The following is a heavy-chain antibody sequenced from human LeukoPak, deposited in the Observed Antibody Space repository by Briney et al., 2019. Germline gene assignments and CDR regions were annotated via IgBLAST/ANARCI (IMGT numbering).Heavy chain of an antibody. J-gene: IGHJ4*02. CDR3: ARHQYYYDSSGYSD. Sequence: GGSLGLSCAASGFTFSDYYMSWIRQAPGKGLEWVSYISSSSSHTNCADSVKGRFTISRDNAKNSLYLQMNSLRAEDTAVYYCARHQYYYDSSGYSDWGQGTLVTVSS. D-gene: IGHD3-22*01. CDR1: GFTFSDYY. V-gene: IGHV3-11*06. CDR2: ISSSSSHT.